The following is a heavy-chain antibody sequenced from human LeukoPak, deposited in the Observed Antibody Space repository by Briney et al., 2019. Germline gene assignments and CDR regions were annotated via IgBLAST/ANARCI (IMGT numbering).Heavy chain of an antibody. D-gene: IGHD1-26*01. CDR2: ISYDGSNK. J-gene: IGHJ4*02. Sequence: PGGSLRLSCAASGFTFSSYAMHWVRQAPGKGLEWVAVISYDGSNKYYADSVRGRFTISRDNSKNTLYLQMNSLRAEDTAVYYCARGHRSISIVGATTSDYWGQGTLVTVSS. CDR3: ARGHRSISIVGATTSDY. V-gene: IGHV3-30*04. CDR1: GFTFSSYA.